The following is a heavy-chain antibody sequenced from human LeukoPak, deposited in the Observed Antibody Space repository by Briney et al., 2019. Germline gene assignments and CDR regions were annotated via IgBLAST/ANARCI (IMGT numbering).Heavy chain of an antibody. CDR1: GGSISSYY. J-gene: IGHJ5*02. V-gene: IGHV4-59*01. Sequence: SETLSLTCTVSGGSISSYYWSWIRQPPGKGLEWIGYIYYSGSTNYNPSLKSRVTISVDTSKNQFSLKLSSVTAADTAVYYCARGHLYSGSYHGRFDPWGQGTLVTVSS. CDR3: ARGHLYSGSYHGRFDP. CDR2: IYYSGST. D-gene: IGHD1-26*01.